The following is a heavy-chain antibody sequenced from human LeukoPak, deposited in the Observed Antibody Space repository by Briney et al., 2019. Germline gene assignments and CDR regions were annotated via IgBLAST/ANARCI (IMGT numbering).Heavy chain of an antibody. CDR2: INPNSGGT. CDR1: GYTFTGYY. J-gene: IGHJ5*02. D-gene: IGHD3-3*01. CDR3: ARGLYDFWSGSNWFDP. Sequence: ASVKVSCKASGYTFTGYYMHWVRQAPGQGLEWMGWINPNSGGTNYAQKFQGRVTMTRDTSISTAYMELSRLRSDDTAVYYCARGLYDFWSGSNWFDPWGQGTLVTVSS. V-gene: IGHV1-2*02.